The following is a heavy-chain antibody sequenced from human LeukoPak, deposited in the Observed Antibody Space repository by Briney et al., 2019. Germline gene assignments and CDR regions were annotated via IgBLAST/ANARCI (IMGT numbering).Heavy chain of an antibody. CDR3: ARDLFLAATEREGDDY. V-gene: IGHV1-2*02. D-gene: IGHD6-25*01. Sequence: GASVKVSCKASGCTFTGYFIHWLRQAPGQGLEWVGWINPNDGGTNYAQKFQGRVTMTRDTSISTAYMELSSLRSDDTAVYYCARDLFLAATEREGDDYWGQGALVTVSS. CDR2: INPNDGGT. CDR1: GCTFTGYF. J-gene: IGHJ4*02.